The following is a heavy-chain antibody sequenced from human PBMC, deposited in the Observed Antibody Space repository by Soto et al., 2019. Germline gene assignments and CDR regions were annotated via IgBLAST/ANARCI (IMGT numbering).Heavy chain of an antibody. V-gene: IGHV1-46*01. CDR1: GDTFTDYY. CDR2: VNPSGGHT. CDR3: ARGGHVVVVTAALDY. D-gene: IGHD2-21*02. Sequence: QVQLVQSGAEVKKPGASVKVSCKASGDTFTDYYIHWVRQAPGQGLEWMGTVNPSGGHTTYAQHFLGRTTMTRDTSTSTVYMELTSLTSEDTAVYYCARGGHVVVVTAALDYWGQGTLVTVSS. J-gene: IGHJ4*02.